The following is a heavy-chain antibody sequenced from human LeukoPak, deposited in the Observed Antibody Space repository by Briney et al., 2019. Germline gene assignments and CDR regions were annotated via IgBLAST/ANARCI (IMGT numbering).Heavy chain of an antibody. CDR3: ARRIGAFDY. D-gene: IGHD1-26*01. J-gene: IGHJ4*02. V-gene: IGHV4-34*01. CDR2: INHSGST. CDR1: GGSFSGYY. Sequence: PSETLSLTCAVYGGSFSGYYWSWIRQPPGKGLEWIGEINHSGSTNYNPSLKSRVTISVDTSKNQFSLKLRSVTAADTAVYYCARRIGAFDYWGQGTLVTVSS.